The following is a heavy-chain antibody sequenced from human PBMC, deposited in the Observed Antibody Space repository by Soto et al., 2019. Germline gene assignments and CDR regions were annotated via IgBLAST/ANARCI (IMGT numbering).Heavy chain of an antibody. D-gene: IGHD2-2*01. CDR3: ARDPQKYQLLSRWFDP. J-gene: IGHJ5*02. CDR1: GFTFSSYA. CDR2: ISYDGSNK. Sequence: PGGSLRLSCAASGFTFSSYAMHWVRQAPGKGLEWVAVISYDGSNKYYADSVKGRFTISRDNSKNTLYLQMNSLRAEDTAVYYCARDPQKYQLLSRWFDPWGQGTLVTVSS. V-gene: IGHV3-30-3*01.